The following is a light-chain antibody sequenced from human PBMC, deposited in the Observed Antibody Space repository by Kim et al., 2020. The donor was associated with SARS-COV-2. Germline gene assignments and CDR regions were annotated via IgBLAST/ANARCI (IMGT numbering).Light chain of an antibody. CDR2: GAS. J-gene: IGKJ2*01. Sequence: PGERATLSCRASETVTTSYLAWYQQKPGQAPRLVIYGASRRATGIPNRFSGSGSGTAFTLTINRLEPEDFATYYCQHYGSSFTFGQGTKLEI. CDR3: QHYGSSFT. CDR1: ETVTTSY. V-gene: IGKV3-20*01.